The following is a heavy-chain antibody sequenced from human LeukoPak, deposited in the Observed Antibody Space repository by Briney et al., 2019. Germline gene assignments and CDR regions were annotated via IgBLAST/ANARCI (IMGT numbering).Heavy chain of an antibody. V-gene: IGHV1-69*05. CDR3: ASSGYYYHNEYFQY. CDR1: GATFSNYA. D-gene: IGHD3-22*01. J-gene: IGHJ1*01. CDR2: IIPLFRTT. Sequence: SVKVSCKASGATFSNYAINWVRQAPGQGLECLGGIIPLFRTTNYAQKFQGRVRITRDESTSTAYMALGSLRSEDTAVYFCASSGYYYHNEYFQYWGQGTLVTVSS.